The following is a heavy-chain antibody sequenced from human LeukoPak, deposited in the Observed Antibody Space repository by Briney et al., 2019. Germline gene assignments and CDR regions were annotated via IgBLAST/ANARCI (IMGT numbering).Heavy chain of an antibody. V-gene: IGHV3-23*01. CDR2: IDRGVGSTRT. CDR1: GFTLSIYD. Sequence: GGSLRLSCAASGFTLSIYDMSWVRQAPGKGLECVSAIDRGVGSTRTYYADSVKGRFTISRDNSKNTLYLQMNNLRADDTAVYYCAQKGQIHNYGKPAWGQGTLVTVSS. D-gene: IGHD4-11*01. CDR3: AQKGQIHNYGKPA. J-gene: IGHJ5*02.